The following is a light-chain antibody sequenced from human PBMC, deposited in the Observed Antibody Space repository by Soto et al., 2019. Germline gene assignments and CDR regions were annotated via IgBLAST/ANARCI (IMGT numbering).Light chain of an antibody. Sequence: EIVLTQSPATLSLSPGERATLSCRASQSVSTYVAWYQQKPGQAPRLVLYHASNRATGIPARFSGSGSETGFTLTIRSLEPDDFAVYSCPQRDNRPYTFGQGTRLEI. CDR2: HAS. V-gene: IGKV3-11*01. J-gene: IGKJ2*01. CDR3: PQRDNRPYT. CDR1: QSVSTY.